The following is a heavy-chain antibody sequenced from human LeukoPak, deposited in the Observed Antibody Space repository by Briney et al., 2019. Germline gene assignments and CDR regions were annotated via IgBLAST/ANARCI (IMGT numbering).Heavy chain of an antibody. J-gene: IGHJ4*02. V-gene: IGHV1-46*01. D-gene: IGHD1-14*01. CDR1: GYTFTSCY. Sequence: ASVTVSCKASGYTFTSCYMHWVRQAPGQGLEWMGIINPSGGSTSYAQKFQGRVTMTRDTSTSTVYMELSSLRSEDTAVYYCAREVAGTETLDYWGQGTLVTVSS. CDR2: INPSGGST. CDR3: AREVAGTETLDY.